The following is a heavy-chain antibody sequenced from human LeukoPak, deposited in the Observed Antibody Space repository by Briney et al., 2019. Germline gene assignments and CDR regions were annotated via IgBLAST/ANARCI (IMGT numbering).Heavy chain of an antibody. V-gene: IGHV1-18*01. Sequence: ASVKVSCKASGYTFISYGISWVRQAPGQGLEWMGWISTYNGNTNYAQKVQGRVTMTTDTSTSTAFMELRSLTSDDTAVYYCASRSGTYPYYIDYWGQGTLVTVSS. CDR2: ISTYNGNT. CDR3: ASRSGTYPYYIDY. D-gene: IGHD1-26*01. CDR1: GYTFISYG. J-gene: IGHJ4*02.